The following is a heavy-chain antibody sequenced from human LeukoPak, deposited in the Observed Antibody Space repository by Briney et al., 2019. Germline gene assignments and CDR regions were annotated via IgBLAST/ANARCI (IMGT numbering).Heavy chain of an antibody. J-gene: IGHJ4*02. V-gene: IGHV1-8*01. D-gene: IGHD3-22*01. CDR1: GYTFTSYD. CDR3: AILGRGNDYYDSSGYETLDY. CDR2: MNPNSGNT. Sequence: ASVKVSCKASGYTFTSYDINWVRQATGQGLEWMGWMNPNSGNTGYAQKFQGRVTMTRNTSISTAYMELSSLRSEDTAVYYCAILGRGNDYYDSSGYETLDYWGQGTLVTVSS.